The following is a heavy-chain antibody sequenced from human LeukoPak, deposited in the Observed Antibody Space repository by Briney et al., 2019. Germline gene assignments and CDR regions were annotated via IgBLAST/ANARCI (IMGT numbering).Heavy chain of an antibody. Sequence: GSLRLSCAASGFTFSSYVMSWVRQAPGKGLEWVSAISDSGGSTYYADSVKGRFTISRDNSKNTLYLQMSSLRADDTAVYYCAKPYGLGSYYNLLDAFNIWGQGTMVTVSS. V-gene: IGHV3-23*01. CDR2: ISDSGGST. D-gene: IGHD3-10*01. J-gene: IGHJ3*02. CDR1: GFTFSSYV. CDR3: AKPYGLGSYYNLLDAFNI.